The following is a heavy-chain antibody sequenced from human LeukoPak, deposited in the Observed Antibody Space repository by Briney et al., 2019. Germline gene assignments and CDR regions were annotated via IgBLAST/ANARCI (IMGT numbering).Heavy chain of an antibody. CDR1: GYTFTSYG. D-gene: IGHD5-18*01. CDR3: ARDLGGYSYVFDY. CDR2: INPNSGGT. Sequence: GASVTVSCKASGYTFTSYGISWVRQAPGQGLEWMGWINPNSGGTNYAQKFQGWVTMTRDTSISTAYMELSRLRSDDTAVYYCARDLGGYSYVFDYWGQGTLVTVSS. J-gene: IGHJ4*02. V-gene: IGHV1-2*04.